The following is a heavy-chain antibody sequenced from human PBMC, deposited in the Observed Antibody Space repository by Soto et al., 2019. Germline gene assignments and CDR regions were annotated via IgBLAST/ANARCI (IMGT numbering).Heavy chain of an antibody. D-gene: IGHD3-22*01. V-gene: IGHV4-39*01. CDR1: GGSISSSSYY. J-gene: IGHJ6*02. CDR3: ARQGTSYYDSSGYYHHYYYGMDV. CDR2: IYYSGST. Sequence: QLQLQESGPGLVKPSETLSLTCTVSGGSISSSSYYWGWIRQPPGKGLEWIGSIYYSGSTYYNPSLKSRVTISVDTSKNQFSLKLSSVTAADTAVYYCARQGTSYYDSSGYYHHYYYGMDVWGQGTTVTVSS.